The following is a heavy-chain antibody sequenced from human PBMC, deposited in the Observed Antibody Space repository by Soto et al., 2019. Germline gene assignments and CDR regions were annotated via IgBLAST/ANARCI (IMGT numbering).Heavy chain of an antibody. Sequence: SETLSLTCAVSGASVSSTYWWSWVRQPPGKGPEWIGEINHRGSANYNPSLKSRVTISVDTSKNQFSLKLSSVTAADTAMYYCARDTTPSLWGQGTLVTVSS. CDR1: GASVSSTYW. CDR2: INHRGSA. CDR3: ARDTTPSL. J-gene: IGHJ4*02. V-gene: IGHV4-4*02. D-gene: IGHD1-1*01.